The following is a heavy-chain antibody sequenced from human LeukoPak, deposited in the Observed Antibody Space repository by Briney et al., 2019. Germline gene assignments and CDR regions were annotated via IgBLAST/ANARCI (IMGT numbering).Heavy chain of an antibody. CDR1: GYTFTNYY. J-gene: IGHJ4*02. CDR3: ARDGFAVIGVTWSDH. V-gene: IGHV1-46*01. Sequence: ASVKVSCTAYGYTFTNYYIHWVRQAPGQGLEWMGKINPNGDSANYAQKFQGRVTMTRDSSTSTVYMELSSLRSEDTAVYYCARDGFAVIGVTWSDHWGQGTLVTVSS. CDR2: INPNGDSA. D-gene: IGHD2-21*01.